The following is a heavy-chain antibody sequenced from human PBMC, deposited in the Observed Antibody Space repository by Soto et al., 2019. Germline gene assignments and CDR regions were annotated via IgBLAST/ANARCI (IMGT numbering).Heavy chain of an antibody. CDR2: INHSGST. V-gene: IGHV4-34*01. D-gene: IGHD6-6*01. CDR3: ASVSSSSLSDAFDI. J-gene: IGHJ3*02. Sequence: SETLSLACAVYCGSFSGYYLSLILQPPGKGLEWIGEINHSGSTNYNPSLKSRVTISVDTSKNQFSLKLSSVTAADTAVYYCASVSSSSLSDAFDIWGQGTMVTVSS. CDR1: CGSFSGYY.